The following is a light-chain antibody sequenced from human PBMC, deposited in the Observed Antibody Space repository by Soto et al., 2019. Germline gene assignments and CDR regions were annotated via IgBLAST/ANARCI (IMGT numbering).Light chain of an antibody. CDR2: GAS. CDR3: QQYAASPFT. J-gene: IGKJ3*01. CDR1: QSLGSAY. V-gene: IGKV3-20*01. Sequence: EIVLTQSPGTLSLSPGERGTLSCRANQSLGSAYLAWYQQKPGQAPRLLIHGASSRAAAIPDRVSGSGSGTDFTLTISNLEPEDFAVYYCQQYAASPFTFGPGTKVDAK.